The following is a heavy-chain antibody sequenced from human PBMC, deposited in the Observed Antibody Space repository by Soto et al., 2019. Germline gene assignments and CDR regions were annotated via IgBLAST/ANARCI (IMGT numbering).Heavy chain of an antibody. Sequence: QPGGSLRLSCAASGFTFSSYAMSWVRQAPGKGLEWVSAISGSGGSTYYADSVKGRFTISRDNSKNTLYLQMNSLRAEDTAVYYCAKALGDYDFWSGYPPYYGMDVWGQGTTVTVSS. D-gene: IGHD3-3*01. CDR3: AKALGDYDFWSGYPPYYGMDV. J-gene: IGHJ6*02. CDR2: ISGSGGST. CDR1: GFTFSSYA. V-gene: IGHV3-23*01.